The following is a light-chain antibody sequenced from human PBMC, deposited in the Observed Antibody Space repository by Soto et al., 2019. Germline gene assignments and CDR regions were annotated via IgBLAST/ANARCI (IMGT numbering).Light chain of an antibody. CDR1: RSKIGAGYD. CDR3: QSYDNSLSGSRV. J-gene: IGLJ3*02. Sequence: QSVLTQPPSVSGAPGQRVTISCTGSRSKIGAGYDVHWYQQLQGTAPKLLIYGTNNRPSGVPDRFSGSKSGMSASLAITGLQAADEANYYCQSYDNSLSGSRVFGGGTKVTVL. CDR2: GTN. V-gene: IGLV1-40*01.